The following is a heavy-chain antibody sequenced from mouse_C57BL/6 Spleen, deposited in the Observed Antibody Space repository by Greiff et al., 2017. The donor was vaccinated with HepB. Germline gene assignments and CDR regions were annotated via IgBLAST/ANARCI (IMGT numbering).Heavy chain of an antibody. CDR2: ISSGGDYI. J-gene: IGHJ1*03. Sequence: EVQGVESGEGLVKPGGSLKLSCAASGFTFSSYAMSWVRQTPEKRLEWVAYISSGGDYIYYADTVKGRFTISRDNARNTLYLQMSSLKSEDTAMYYCTRDHYYGSSSGYFDVWGTGTTVTVSS. V-gene: IGHV5-9-1*02. CDR3: TRDHYYGSSSGYFDV. D-gene: IGHD1-1*01. CDR1: GFTFSSYA.